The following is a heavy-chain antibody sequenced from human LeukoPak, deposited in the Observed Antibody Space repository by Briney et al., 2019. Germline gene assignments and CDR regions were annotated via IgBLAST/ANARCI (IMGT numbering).Heavy chain of an antibody. CDR2: INHSGST. V-gene: IGHV4-34*01. Sequence: SETLSLTCAVYGGSFSGYYWSWIRQPPGKGLEWIGEINHSGSTNYNPSLKSRVTISVDTSKNQFSLKLSSVTAADTAVYYCARGRGPPQCVLSVTGVRGVITNYYYYGMDVWGQGTTVTVSS. CDR1: GGSFSGYY. J-gene: IGHJ6*02. CDR3: ARGRGPPQCVLSVTGVRGVITNYYYYGMDV. D-gene: IGHD3-10*01.